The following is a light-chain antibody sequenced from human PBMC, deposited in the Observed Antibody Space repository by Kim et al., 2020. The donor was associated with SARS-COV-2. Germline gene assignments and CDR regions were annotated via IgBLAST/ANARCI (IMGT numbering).Light chain of an antibody. CDR3: QAWDSSTGV. J-gene: IGLJ3*02. CDR1: KLGDKY. CDR2: QDS. Sequence: SYELTQPPSVSVSPGRTASITCSGDKLGDKYACWYQQKPGQSPVLVIYQDSKRPSGIPERFSGSNSGNTATLTIRGTQAMDEADYYCQAWDSSTGVFGGG. V-gene: IGLV3-1*01.